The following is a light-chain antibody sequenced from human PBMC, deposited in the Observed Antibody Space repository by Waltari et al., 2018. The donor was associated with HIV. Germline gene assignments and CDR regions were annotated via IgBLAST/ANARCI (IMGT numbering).Light chain of an antibody. V-gene: IGLV4-69*01. J-gene: IGLJ2*01. CDR1: SGHTNYA. CDR2: LSTNGSH. Sequence: QVVLTQSPSASASLGASAKLTCPLSSGHTNYAIAWHQQQPEKGPRYLMRLSTNGSHTKGDGIPDRFSGSSSGAERYLTISSLQSEDEADYYCQTWGTGIVVFGGGTKLTVL. CDR3: QTWGTGIVV.